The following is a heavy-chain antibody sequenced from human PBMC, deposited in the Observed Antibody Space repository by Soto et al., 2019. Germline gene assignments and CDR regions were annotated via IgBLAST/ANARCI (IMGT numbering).Heavy chain of an antibody. V-gene: IGHV3-30-3*01. CDR3: AKVSGPSRISPPDFDY. CDR1: GFTLSSYS. Sequence: QVQLVESGGGVVQPGTSLRLSCAASGFTLSSYSIHWVRQAPGKGLDWVAVISYDGNTQFYGDSVKGRFIVSRDNSRNTLDLQLNTLQAEDTAVYYCAKVSGPSRISPPDFDYWGQGTLVTVSS. CDR2: ISYDGNTQ. J-gene: IGHJ4*02.